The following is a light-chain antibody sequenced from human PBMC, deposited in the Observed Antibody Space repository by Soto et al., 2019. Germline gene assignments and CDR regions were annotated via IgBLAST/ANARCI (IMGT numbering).Light chain of an antibody. Sequence: EIVLRQSPGTLSLSPGERSTLSCRASQIVSSSYLAWYQQKPGQAPRLLIYGASTRATGIPARFSGSGSGTEFTLTISSLQSEDFAVYYCQQYNNWPPCTFGQGTKVDI. V-gene: IGKV3-15*01. CDR3: QQYNNWPPCT. CDR1: QIVSSSY. CDR2: GAS. J-gene: IGKJ1*01.